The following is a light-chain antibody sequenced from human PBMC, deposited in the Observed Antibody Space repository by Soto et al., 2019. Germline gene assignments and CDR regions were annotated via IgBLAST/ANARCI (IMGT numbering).Light chain of an antibody. CDR3: AAWDASLNAYV. J-gene: IGLJ1*01. V-gene: IGLV1-44*01. CDR2: SNN. CDR1: SSNIGRNA. Sequence: QSVLSQPPSASGTPGQRVIISGSGSSSNIGRNAVNWYHQLPGTAPKLLIYSNNQRPSGVPDRFSGSKSGTSASLAISGLQSEDEADYYCAAWDASLNAYVFGSGTKVTVL.